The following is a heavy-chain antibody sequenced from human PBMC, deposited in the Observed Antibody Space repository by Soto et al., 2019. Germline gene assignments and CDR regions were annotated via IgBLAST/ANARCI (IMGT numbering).Heavy chain of an antibody. D-gene: IGHD1-1*01. CDR2: IIPIFGTA. CDR3: ALMGPTGTTSHYYYGMDV. Sequence: GASVKVSCKASGGTFSSYAISWVRQAPGQGLEWMGGIIPIFGTANYAQKFQGRVTITADESTSTAYMELSSLRSEDTAVYYCALMGPTGTTSHYYYGMDVWGQGTTVTVSS. J-gene: IGHJ6*02. V-gene: IGHV1-69*13. CDR1: GGTFSSYA.